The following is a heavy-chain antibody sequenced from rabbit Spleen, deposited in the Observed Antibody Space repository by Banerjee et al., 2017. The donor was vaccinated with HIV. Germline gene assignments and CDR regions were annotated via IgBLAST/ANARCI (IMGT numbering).Heavy chain of an antibody. CDR1: GLTMSSSEW. V-gene: IGHV1S45*01. CDR2: IDPVVGAT. CDR3: VRGASSSGYYSL. D-gene: IGHD1-1*01. Sequence: QEQLEESGGDLVKPEGSLTLTCTGSGLTMSSSEWIYWVRQAPGKGLQWIGYIDPVVGATYYAPWVNGRFPISSQNAQNTLYLQLNSLTAADTATYFCVRGASSSGYYSLWGQGTLVTVS. J-gene: IGHJ4*01.